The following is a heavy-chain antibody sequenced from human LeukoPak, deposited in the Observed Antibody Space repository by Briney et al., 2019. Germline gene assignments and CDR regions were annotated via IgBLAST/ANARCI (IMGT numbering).Heavy chain of an antibody. CDR2: IYAGGST. Sequence: PSETLSLTCTVSGGSISNYYWSWIRQPAGKGLEWIGRIYAGGSTDYNPSLKSRVTLSVDTSTNNFSLRLTSVTAADTAVYYCARDRDDTSLWGQGTLVTVSS. D-gene: IGHD2-2*01. CDR3: ARDRDDTSL. CDR1: GGSISNYY. V-gene: IGHV4-4*07. J-gene: IGHJ4*02.